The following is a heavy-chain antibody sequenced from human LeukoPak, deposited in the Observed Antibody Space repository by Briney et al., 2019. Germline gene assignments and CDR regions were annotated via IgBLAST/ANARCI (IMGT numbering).Heavy chain of an antibody. J-gene: IGHJ4*02. CDR2: INHSGST. CDR1: GGSFSGYY. Sequence: PSETLSLTCAVYGGSFSGYYWSWIRQPPGKGLEWIGEINHSGSTNYNPSLKSRVTISVDTSKNQFSLKLSSVTAADTAVYYCARARYSSSWSFDYWGQGTLVTVSS. V-gene: IGHV4-34*01. CDR3: ARARYSSSWSFDY. D-gene: IGHD6-13*01.